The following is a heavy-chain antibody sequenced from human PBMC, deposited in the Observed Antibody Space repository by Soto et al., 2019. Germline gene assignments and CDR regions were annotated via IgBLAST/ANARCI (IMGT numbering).Heavy chain of an antibody. V-gene: IGHV3-23*01. CDR2: ITGSGLKT. D-gene: IGHD2-2*01. CDR3: AKEMTAAAYVKTSPFDL. CDR1: GITFSSYA. Sequence: EVQLLESGGGVVQPGGSLRLSCAASGITFSSYAVNWVRQAPGKGLEWVSFITGSGLKTYYADSVKGRFTISRDNSQNTVYLHLNSLGVEDTAKYFCAKEMTAAAYVKTSPFDLWGQGTLVTVSS. J-gene: IGHJ4*02.